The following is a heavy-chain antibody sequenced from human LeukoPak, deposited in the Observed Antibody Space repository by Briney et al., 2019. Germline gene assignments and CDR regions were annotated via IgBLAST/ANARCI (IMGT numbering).Heavy chain of an antibody. CDR1: GGTFSSYA. CDR2: IIPILGIA. D-gene: IGHD3-10*01. J-gene: IGHJ5*02. CDR3: ARVAGVRGVVNWFDP. Sequence: SVKVSCKASGGTFSSYAISWVRQAPGQGLEWMGRIIPILGIANYAQKFQGRVTITADKSTSTAYMELSSLRSEDTAVYYCARVAGVRGVVNWFDPWGQGTLVTVS. V-gene: IGHV1-69*04.